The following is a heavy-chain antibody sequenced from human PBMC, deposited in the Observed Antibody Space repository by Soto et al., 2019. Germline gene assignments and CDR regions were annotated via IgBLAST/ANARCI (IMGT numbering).Heavy chain of an antibody. CDR2: IFYSGHT. CDR1: GGSINNYH. V-gene: IGHV4-59*07. J-gene: IGHJ4*02. CDR3: ARLAKYSSGWQAFDY. D-gene: IGHD6-19*01. Sequence: TSDTLSLTCTVSGGSINNYHWTWIRQPPGKGLEWIGYIFYSGHTNYSPSLKSRVTISVDTSKSQFSLKVTSVTAADTAVYYCARLAKYSSGWQAFDYWVPGTLVTDSS.